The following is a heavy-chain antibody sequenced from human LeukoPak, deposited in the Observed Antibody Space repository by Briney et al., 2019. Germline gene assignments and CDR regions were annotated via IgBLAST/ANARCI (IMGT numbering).Heavy chain of an antibody. CDR3: ATTFRGVIITRLDY. J-gene: IGHJ4*02. CDR1: GFSFSGYA. Sequence: PGGSLRLSCAASGFSFSGYAMHWVRRTPGKGLEWVAVISHDEKKKFYAESVKGRFTISRDNSKITLFLEMNSLRPEDTAFYYCATTFRGVIITRLDYWGQGTLVTVSS. D-gene: IGHD3-10*01. V-gene: IGHV3-30*04. CDR2: ISHDEKKK.